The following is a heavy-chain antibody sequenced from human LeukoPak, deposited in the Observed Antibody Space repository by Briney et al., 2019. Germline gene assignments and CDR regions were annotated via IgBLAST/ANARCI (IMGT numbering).Heavy chain of an antibody. CDR3: ARTYYYDSSGSPYDWFDP. Sequence: SETLSLTCTVSGGSISSYYWSWIRQPPGKGLEWIGYIYYSGSTNYNPSLKSRVTISVDTSKNQFSLKLSSVTAADTVVYYCARTYYYDSSGSPYDWFDPWGQGTLVTVSS. CDR2: IYYSGST. CDR1: GGSISSYY. D-gene: IGHD3-22*01. J-gene: IGHJ5*02. V-gene: IGHV4-59*08.